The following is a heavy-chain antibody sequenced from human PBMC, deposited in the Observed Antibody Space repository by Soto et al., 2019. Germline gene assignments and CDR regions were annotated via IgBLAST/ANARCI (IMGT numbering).Heavy chain of an antibody. Sequence: QVQLQESGPGLVKPSQTLSLTCTVSGGSISSGDYYWSWIRQPPGKGLEWIGYIYYSGSTYYNPSRKSRVTIXVXTXXNQFSLKLSSVTAADTAVYSCARGGGIVGATTVDYWGQGTLVTVSS. CDR2: IYYSGST. D-gene: IGHD1-26*01. CDR1: GGSISSGDYY. J-gene: IGHJ4*02. V-gene: IGHV4-30-4*01. CDR3: ARGGGIVGATTVDY.